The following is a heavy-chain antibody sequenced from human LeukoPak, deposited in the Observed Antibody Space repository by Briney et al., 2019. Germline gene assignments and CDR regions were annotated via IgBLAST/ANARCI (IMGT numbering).Heavy chain of an antibody. CDR1: GDSISSYY. CDR2: IYYRVAS. V-gene: IGHV4-59*01. Sequence: PSETLSLTCTVSGDSISSYYWTWIRQPPGKGLEWIGYIYYRVASDYNPSLKSRVTMSVDMSTRQISLKLSSVTAADTAVYYCARAVGGDGSGSLWGPGTLVTVSS. D-gene: IGHD3-10*01. J-gene: IGHJ4*02. CDR3: ARAVGGDGSGSL.